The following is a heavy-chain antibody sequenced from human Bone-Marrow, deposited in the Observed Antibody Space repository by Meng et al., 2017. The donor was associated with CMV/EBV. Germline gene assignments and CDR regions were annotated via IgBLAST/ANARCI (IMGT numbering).Heavy chain of an antibody. J-gene: IGHJ6*02. Sequence: ASVKVSCKASGYTFTSYYMHWVRQAPGQGLEWMGIINPSGGSTSYAQKFQGRVTMTRDTSTSTVYMELSSLRSEDTAVYYCAREGGSYLYYYYYGMDVWGQGTTVTGSS. CDR3: AREGGSYLYYYYYGMDV. CDR2: INPSGGST. V-gene: IGHV1-46*01. D-gene: IGHD1-26*01. CDR1: GYTFTSYY.